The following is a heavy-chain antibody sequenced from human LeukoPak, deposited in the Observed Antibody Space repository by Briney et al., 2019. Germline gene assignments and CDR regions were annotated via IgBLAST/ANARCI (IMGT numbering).Heavy chain of an antibody. CDR1: GFSFSNYG. CDR2: IRYDGKTI. J-gene: IGHJ4*02. V-gene: IGHV3-30*02. CDR3: ANLHGGYNYFDY. Sequence: GGSLRLSCTASGFSFSNYGMQWVRQAPDKGLEWLAFIRYDGKTIYYADSVKGRFTISRDNAKNSLYLQMNSLRAEDTALYYCANLHGGYNYFDYWGQGTLVTVSS. D-gene: IGHD5-24*01.